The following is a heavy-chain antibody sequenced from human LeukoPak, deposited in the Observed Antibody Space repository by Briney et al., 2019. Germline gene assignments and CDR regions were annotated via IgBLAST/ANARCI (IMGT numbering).Heavy chain of an antibody. CDR1: GYTFTSHF. CDR3: AKDGATLTRPHYLDY. J-gene: IGHJ4*02. CDR2: INPAYVAS. V-gene: IGHV1-46*01. Sequence: GASVTVSCKASGYTFTSHFVHWVRQAPGQGLEWMGIINPAYVASSFAQNFQDRVTLTRDTSTTTIFMKLTDLRSDDTAVYYCAKDGATLTRPHYLDYWGQGTLVTVSS. D-gene: IGHD3-10*01.